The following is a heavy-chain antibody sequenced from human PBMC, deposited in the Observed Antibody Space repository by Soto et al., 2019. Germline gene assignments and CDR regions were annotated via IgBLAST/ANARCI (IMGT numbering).Heavy chain of an antibody. CDR3: ARRGGFLEWLREGLDYYYGMDV. D-gene: IGHD3-3*01. CDR1: GGTLSSYT. J-gene: IGHJ6*02. Sequence: GASVKVSCKASGGTLSSYTFSWVRQAPGQGLEWMGRVIPNLGVTNYAKKFQGRFTIVVDTSTSTAYMELNSLRAEDTAVYYCARRGGFLEWLREGLDYYYGMDVWGQGTTVTVSS. V-gene: IGHV1-69*02. CDR2: VIPNLGVT.